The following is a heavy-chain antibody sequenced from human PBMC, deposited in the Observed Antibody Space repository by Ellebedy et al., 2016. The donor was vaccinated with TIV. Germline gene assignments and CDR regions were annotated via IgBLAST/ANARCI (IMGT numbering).Heavy chain of an antibody. CDR3: AREFGGQYGMDV. D-gene: IGHD3-10*01. Sequence: AASVKVSCKASGYTFTSYYMHWARQAPGQGLEWMGIINPSGGSTSYAQKFQGRVTMTRDTSTSTVYMELSSLRSEDTAVYYCAREFGGQYGMDVWGQGTTVTVSS. CDR2: INPSGGST. CDR1: GYTFTSYY. V-gene: IGHV1-46*01. J-gene: IGHJ6*02.